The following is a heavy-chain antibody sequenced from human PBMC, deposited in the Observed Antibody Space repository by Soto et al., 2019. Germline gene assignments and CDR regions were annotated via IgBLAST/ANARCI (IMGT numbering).Heavy chain of an antibody. CDR3: ARDFGSDATGYYGMDV. V-gene: IGHV3-66*01. Sequence: EVQVVESGGGLVQPGGSLRLSCAASGFTVTSNYMSWVRQTPGKGLEWVSLIYSGGAIVYADSVMGRFTVSRDNSRNTMFLQMNSLRAGDTGVYFCARDFGSDATGYYGMDVW. CDR1: GFTVTSNY. D-gene: IGHD3-10*01. J-gene: IGHJ6*01. CDR2: IYSGGAI.